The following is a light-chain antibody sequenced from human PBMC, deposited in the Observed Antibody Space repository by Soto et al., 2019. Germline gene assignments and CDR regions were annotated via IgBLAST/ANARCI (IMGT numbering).Light chain of an antibody. Sequence: DIQMTQSPSSLSSSVGDRVTITCQASQDISNYLNWYQQKPGKAPKLLIYDASNLETGVQSRFSGSGSGTDFTFTISSLQPEDIATYYCQKYDNLPTFGGGTKVDIK. CDR2: DAS. CDR1: QDISNY. V-gene: IGKV1-33*01. CDR3: QKYDNLPT. J-gene: IGKJ4*01.